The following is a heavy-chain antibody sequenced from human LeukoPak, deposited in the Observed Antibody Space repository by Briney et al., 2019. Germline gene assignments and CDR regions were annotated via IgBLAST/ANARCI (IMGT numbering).Heavy chain of an antibody. J-gene: IGHJ4*02. V-gene: IGHV3-7*01. CDR3: ARVYGSGSYEGYYFDY. CDR1: GFTFSSYW. CDR2: IKQDGSEK. D-gene: IGHD3-10*01. Sequence: GGSLRLSCAASGFTFSSYWMSWVRQAPGKGLEWVANIKQDGSEKYYVDSVKGRFTISRDNAKNSLYLQMNSLRAEDTAVYYCARVYGSGSYEGYYFDYWGQGTLVTVSS.